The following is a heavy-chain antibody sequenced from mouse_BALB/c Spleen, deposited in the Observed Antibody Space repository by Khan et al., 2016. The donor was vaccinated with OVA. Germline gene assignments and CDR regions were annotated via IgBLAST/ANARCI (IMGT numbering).Heavy chain of an antibody. Sequence: EVQLQESGPGLVKPSQSLSLTCTVTGYSITSDYAWNWIRQFPGNKLEWMGYISYSGSTNYNPALKSRISITRDTSKNQFFLQLNSVTTEATATYDCATDCYRCNYTMEYWGQGTSLTVSS. CDR1: GYSITSDYA. CDR3: ATDCYRCNYTMEY. D-gene: IGHD2-3*01. CDR2: ISYSGST. J-gene: IGHJ4*01. V-gene: IGHV3-2*02.